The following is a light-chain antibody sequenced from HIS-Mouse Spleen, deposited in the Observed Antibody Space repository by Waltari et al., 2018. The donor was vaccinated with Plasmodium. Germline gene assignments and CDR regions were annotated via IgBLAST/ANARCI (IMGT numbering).Light chain of an antibody. J-gene: IGKJ2*01. CDR2: GAS. CDR1: PSVSST. Sequence: EIVMTQSPATLSVSPGERATPTCRASPSVSSTLAWYQQKPCQAPRLLIYGASTRATGIPARFSGSGSGTEFTLTISSMQSEDFAVYYCQQYNNWPPYTFGQGTKLEIK. CDR3: QQYNNWPPYT. V-gene: IGKV3-15*01.